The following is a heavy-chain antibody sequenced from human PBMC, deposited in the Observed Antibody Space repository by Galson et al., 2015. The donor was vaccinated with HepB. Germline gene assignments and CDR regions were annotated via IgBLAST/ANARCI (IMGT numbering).Heavy chain of an antibody. D-gene: IGHD6-19*01. J-gene: IGHJ6*03. CDR2: IYHSGST. Sequence: LSLTCAVSGGSISSSNWWSWVRQPPGKGLEWIGEIYHSGSTNYNPSLKSRVTISVDKSKNQFSLKLSSVTAADTAVYYCARGKTGYSSGWYSSPYYYMDVWGKGTTVTVSS. CDR3: ARGKTGYSSGWYSSPYYYMDV. CDR1: GGSISSSNW. V-gene: IGHV4-4*02.